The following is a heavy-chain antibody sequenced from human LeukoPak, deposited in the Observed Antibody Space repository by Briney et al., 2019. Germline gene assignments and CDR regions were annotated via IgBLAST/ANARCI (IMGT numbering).Heavy chain of an antibody. CDR2: IRSKAYGGTT. D-gene: IGHD3-22*01. CDR3: TSLTYYDSSGYYYDDYYYYYYMDV. Sequence: GGSLRLSCTASGFTFGDYAMSWVRQAPGKGLEWVGFIRSKAYGGTTEYAASVKGRFTISRDDSKSIAYLQMNSLKTEDTAVYYCTSLTYYDSSGYYYDDYYYYYYMDVWGKGTTVTVSS. CDR1: GFTFGDYA. J-gene: IGHJ6*03. V-gene: IGHV3-49*04.